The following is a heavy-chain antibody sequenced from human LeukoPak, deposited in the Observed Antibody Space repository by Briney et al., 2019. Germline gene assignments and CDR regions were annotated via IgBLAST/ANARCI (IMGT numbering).Heavy chain of an antibody. CDR2: IYYSGST. Sequence: NASETLSLTCTVSGDSLNSYYWSWIRQPPGKGREWIGFIYYSGSTNYNPSLKSRVTISVDTSKNQFSLKLSSVTAADTAVYYCARDLRGSSCYDYWGQGTLVTVSS. CDR3: ARDLRGSSCYDY. J-gene: IGHJ4*02. CDR1: GDSLNSYY. D-gene: IGHD2-2*01. V-gene: IGHV4-59*01.